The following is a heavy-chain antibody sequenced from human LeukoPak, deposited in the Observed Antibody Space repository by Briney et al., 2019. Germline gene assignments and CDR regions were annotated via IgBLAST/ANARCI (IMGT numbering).Heavy chain of an antibody. V-gene: IGHV3-7*01. CDR1: GFTFSSYW. Sequence: GGSLRLSCAASGFTFSSYWMSWVRQAPGKGLEWVANIKQDGSEKYYADSVKGRFTISRDNSKNTLYLQMNSLRAEDTAVYYCAKNSAGDEYYYGMDVWGQGTTVTVSS. D-gene: IGHD7-27*01. J-gene: IGHJ6*02. CDR3: AKNSAGDEYYYGMDV. CDR2: IKQDGSEK.